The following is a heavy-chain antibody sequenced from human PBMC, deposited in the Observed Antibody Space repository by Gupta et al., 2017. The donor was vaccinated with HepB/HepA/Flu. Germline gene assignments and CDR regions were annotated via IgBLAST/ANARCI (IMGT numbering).Heavy chain of an antibody. Sequence: QLHLQESGPGLVKPSDTLSLTCSVPGGSINTYQYFWGWIRQPPVKGLEWIGSIYYSGTTFYSPSLKHRVSISVDRSKNHFSLNLHSVTAADRASYYCARGSFRVATTYNWFDSWGQGTLVTVSS. CDR1: GGSINTYQYF. CDR2: IYYSGTT. J-gene: IGHJ5*01. V-gene: IGHV4-39*02. D-gene: IGHD2-21*02. CDR3: ARGSFRVATTYNWFDS.